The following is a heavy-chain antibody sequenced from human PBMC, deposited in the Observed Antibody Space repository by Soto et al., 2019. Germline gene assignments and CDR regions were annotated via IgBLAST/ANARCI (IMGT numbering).Heavy chain of an antibody. J-gene: IGHJ4*02. CDR2: IIPIFGTA. V-gene: IGHV1-69*06. CDR1: GVTFSSYA. D-gene: IGHD5-18*01. CDR3: ADQRDTGTIDY. Sequence: SVKVSCKASGVTFSSYAISWVRQAPGQGLEWMGGIIPIFGTANYAQKFQGRVTITADKSTSTAYMELSSLRSEDTAVYYCADQRDTGTIDYWGQGTLVTVSS.